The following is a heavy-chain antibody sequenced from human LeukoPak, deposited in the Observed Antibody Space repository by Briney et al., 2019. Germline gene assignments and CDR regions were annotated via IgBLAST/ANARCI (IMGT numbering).Heavy chain of an antibody. Sequence: ASVKVSCKASGYTFTGYYMHWVRQAPGQGLEWMGWINPNSGGTNYAQKFQGRVTMTRDTSISTAYMELSRLRSDDTAVYYCARESIAAAGTLDYWGRGTLVTVSS. D-gene: IGHD6-13*01. J-gene: IGHJ4*02. CDR1: GYTFTGYY. V-gene: IGHV1-2*02. CDR2: INPNSGGT. CDR3: ARESIAAAGTLDY.